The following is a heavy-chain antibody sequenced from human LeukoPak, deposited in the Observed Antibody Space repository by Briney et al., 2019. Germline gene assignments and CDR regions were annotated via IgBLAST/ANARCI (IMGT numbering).Heavy chain of an antibody. D-gene: IGHD3-16*01. Sequence: PSGTLSLTCTVSGGSISSYYWSWIRQPPGKGLEWIGYIYYSGSTNYNPSLKSRVTISVDTSKNQFSLKLSSVTAADTAVYYCARVPGGSNFDYWGQGTLVTVSS. J-gene: IGHJ4*02. CDR3: ARVPGGSNFDY. CDR1: GGSISSYY. V-gene: IGHV4-59*01. CDR2: IYYSGST.